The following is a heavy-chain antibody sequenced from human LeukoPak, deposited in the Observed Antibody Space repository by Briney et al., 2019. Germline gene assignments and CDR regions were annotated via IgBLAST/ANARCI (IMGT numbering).Heavy chain of an antibody. D-gene: IGHD6-19*01. CDR2: IKQDGSEK. CDR3: AGGPGW. V-gene: IGHV3-7*01. CDR1: GFTLSGCW. Sequence: VYLRLYGAGSGFTLSGCWMSWVGQGPGNGREGVANIKQDGSEKYHVDSVKVRFTISRDNVKNSLYLQMNSLRAEDTAVYYCAGGPGWWGQGTLVTVSS. J-gene: IGHJ4*02.